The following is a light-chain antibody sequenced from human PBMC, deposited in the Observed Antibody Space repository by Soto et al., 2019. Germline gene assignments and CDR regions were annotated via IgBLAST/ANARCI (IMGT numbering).Light chain of an antibody. CDR3: QQYYSYPPT. Sequence: DIQMTQSPSAMSTSVGDRVTITRRASHGISNYLAWFQQKPGKVPKRLIYAASILQSGVPSRFSGSRSGTEFTLTISSLHPEDFATYYCQQYYSYPPTFGQGTKVDIK. CDR2: AAS. V-gene: IGKV1-17*03. CDR1: HGISNY. J-gene: IGKJ1*01.